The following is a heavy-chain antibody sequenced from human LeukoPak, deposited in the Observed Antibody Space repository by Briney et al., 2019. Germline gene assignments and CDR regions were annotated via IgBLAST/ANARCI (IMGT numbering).Heavy chain of an antibody. Sequence: SGPTLVKPTQTLTLTCTFSGFSLSTSGVGVGWIRQPPGKALEWLTLSYWDDDKRYSPSLKSRLTVTKDVSKSQVVLTLTNLDPVDTATYYCAHRLTGYNSNWYHGYFDYWGQGTLVTVSS. CDR2: SYWDDDK. D-gene: IGHD6-13*01. J-gene: IGHJ4*02. CDR1: GFSLSTSGVG. CDR3: AHRLTGYNSNWYHGYFDY. V-gene: IGHV2-5*02.